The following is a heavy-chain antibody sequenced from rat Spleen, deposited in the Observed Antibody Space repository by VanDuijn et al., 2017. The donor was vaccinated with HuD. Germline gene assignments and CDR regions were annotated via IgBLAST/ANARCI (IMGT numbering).Heavy chain of an antibody. Sequence: QVQLKESGPGLVQPSQTLSLTCTVSGFPLSSYGVIWVRQPPGKGLEWMGVIWGNGNTNYNSALKSRLSIRRDTSKGQVFLKRNNLQTEDTAMYFWARSRNSGDYWGQGVMVTVSS. V-gene: IGHV2S61*01. D-gene: IGHD4-3*01. CDR3: ARSRNSGDY. CDR1: GFPLSSYG. J-gene: IGHJ2*01. CDR2: IWGNGNT.